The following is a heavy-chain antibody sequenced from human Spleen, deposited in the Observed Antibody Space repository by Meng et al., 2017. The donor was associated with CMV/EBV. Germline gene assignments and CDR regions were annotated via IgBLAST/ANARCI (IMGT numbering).Heavy chain of an antibody. V-gene: IGHV1-69*10. CDR2: IIPILNIS. CDR1: GGTFSNYA. Sequence: SVKVSCKASGGTFSNYAVSWVRQAPGQGLEWMGGIIPILNISNYAQRFQGRVTITADKSTSTAYMELNSLRAEDTAVYYCARAPVGFLEWNTFDYWGQGTLVTVSS. CDR3: ARAPVGFLEWNTFDY. J-gene: IGHJ4*02. D-gene: IGHD3-3*01.